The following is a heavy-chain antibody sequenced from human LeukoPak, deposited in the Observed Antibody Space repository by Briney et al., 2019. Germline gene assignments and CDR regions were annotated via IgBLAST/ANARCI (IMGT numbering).Heavy chain of an antibody. Sequence: PGGSLRLSCAASGFTFSSYSMNWVRQAPGKGLEWVSYISSSSSTIYYADSVKGRFTISRDNAKNPLYLQMNSLRDEDTAVYYCAREQYYYYYMDVWGKGTTVTVSS. V-gene: IGHV3-48*02. CDR1: GFTFSSYS. J-gene: IGHJ6*03. CDR3: AREQYYYYYMDV. CDR2: ISSSSSTI.